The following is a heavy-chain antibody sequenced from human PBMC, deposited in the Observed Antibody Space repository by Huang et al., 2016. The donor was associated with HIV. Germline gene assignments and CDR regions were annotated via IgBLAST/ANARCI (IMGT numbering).Heavy chain of an antibody. CDR2: IDHRGTT. CDR1: GGSFNGHF. J-gene: IGHJ4*02. Sequence: GTGVVKPSETLSLKCAVYGGSFNGHFWTWIRQSPGKGLEWIGEIDHRGTTPSNPSLKSRVTMSLDTSKSQFYLNLTSVTATDTATYYCARPRMTEGNSDSTWSYFDSWGQGTPVIVSS. V-gene: IGHV4-34*01. D-gene: IGHD2-21*02. CDR3: ARPRMTEGNSDSTWSYFDS.